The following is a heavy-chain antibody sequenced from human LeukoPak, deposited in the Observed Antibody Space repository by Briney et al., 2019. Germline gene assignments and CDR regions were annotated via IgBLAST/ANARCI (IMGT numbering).Heavy chain of an antibody. Sequence: PGGSLRLSCAASGFTFSSYWMHWARQAPGKGLEWVSAISGSGGSTYYADSVKGRFTISRDNSKNTLYLQMNSLRAEDTAVYYCAKGGPYSGSYYVPYYYGMDVWGQGTTVTVSS. CDR1: GFTFSSYW. CDR2: ISGSGGST. D-gene: IGHD1-26*01. CDR3: AKGGPYSGSYYVPYYYGMDV. V-gene: IGHV3-23*01. J-gene: IGHJ6*02.